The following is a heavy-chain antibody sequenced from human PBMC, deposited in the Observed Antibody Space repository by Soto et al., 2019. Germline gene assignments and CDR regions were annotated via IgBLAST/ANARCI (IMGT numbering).Heavy chain of an antibody. Sequence: GGSLRLSCAASGFTFSSYSMNWVRQAPGKGLEWVSSISSSSSYIYYAESVKGRFTISRDNAKNSLYLQMNSLRAEDTAVYYCARDGYYDFWSGYYFDYWGQGTLVTVSS. V-gene: IGHV3-21*01. CDR3: ARDGYYDFWSGYYFDY. J-gene: IGHJ4*02. D-gene: IGHD3-3*01. CDR2: ISSSSSYI. CDR1: GFTFSSYS.